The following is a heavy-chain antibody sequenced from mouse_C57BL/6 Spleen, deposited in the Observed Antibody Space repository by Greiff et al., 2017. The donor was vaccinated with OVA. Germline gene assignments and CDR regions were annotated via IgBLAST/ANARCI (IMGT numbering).Heavy chain of an antibody. CDR2: IDPSDSYT. J-gene: IGHJ2*01. D-gene: IGHD1-1*01. Sequence: QVQLKQPGAELVRPGTSVKLSCKASGYTFTSYWMHWVKQRPGQGLEWIGVIDPSDSYTNYNQKFKGKATLTVDTSSSTAYMQLSSLTSEDSAVYCCARYHYGSWGQGTTLTVSS. V-gene: IGHV1-59*01. CDR3: ARYHYGS. CDR1: GYTFTSYW.